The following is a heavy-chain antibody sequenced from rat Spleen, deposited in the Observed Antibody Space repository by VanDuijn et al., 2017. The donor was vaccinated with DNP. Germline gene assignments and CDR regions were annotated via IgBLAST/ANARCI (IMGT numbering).Heavy chain of an antibody. V-gene: IGHV5-25*01. CDR2: ISTSGGST. Sequence: EVQLVESGGGLVQPGRSMKLSCAASGFTFSNSDMAWVRQAPTKGLEWVASISTSGGSTYYRDSVKGRFTISRDNAKNTLYLQMNSLRSEDTATYYCAREGAAISTWFAYWGQGTLVTVSS. D-gene: IGHD1-2*01. J-gene: IGHJ3*01. CDR3: AREGAAISTWFAY. CDR1: GFTFSNSD.